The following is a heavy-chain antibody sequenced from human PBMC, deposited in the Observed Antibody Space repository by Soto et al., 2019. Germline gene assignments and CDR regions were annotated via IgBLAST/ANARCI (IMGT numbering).Heavy chain of an antibody. CDR1: GYSISAGGYY. Sequence: SETLSLTCFVSGYSISAGGYYWSWIRHHPGKGLEWIGSFYSSGSIIYNPSLRSRVSISGDTSSNQFSMSLTSVTAADTARYYCARMYSSGSGWFHPWGQGTLVTVS. D-gene: IGHD6-19*01. CDR3: ARMYSSGSGWFHP. CDR2: FYSSGSI. J-gene: IGHJ5*02. V-gene: IGHV4-31*03.